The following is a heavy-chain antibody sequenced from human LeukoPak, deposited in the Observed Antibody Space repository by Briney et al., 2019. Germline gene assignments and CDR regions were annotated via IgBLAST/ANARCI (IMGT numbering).Heavy chain of an antibody. Sequence: PGGSLRLSCAASGFTFSNYGMHWVRQAPGKGLEWVAVIWYEGSNKYYADSVKGRITISRDNSKNTLYLQMNSLRAEDTAVYYCARDTDTYYDFWSGYPFNYYYYGMDVWGQGTTVTVSS. CDR3: ARDTDTYYDFWSGYPFNYYYYGMDV. V-gene: IGHV3-33*01. J-gene: IGHJ6*02. CDR1: GFTFSNYG. D-gene: IGHD3-3*01. CDR2: IWYEGSNK.